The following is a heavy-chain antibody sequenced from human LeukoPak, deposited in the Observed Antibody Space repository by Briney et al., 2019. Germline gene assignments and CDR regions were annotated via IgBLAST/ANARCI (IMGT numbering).Heavy chain of an antibody. CDR1: GFTFSSYA. D-gene: IGHD6-13*01. Sequence: GGSLRLSCAASGFTFSSYAMSWVRQAPGKGLEWVSSISGSGGSTYYADSVKGRFTISRDNAKNSLYLQMNSLRAEDTAVYYCARELSGIAAAFDYWGQGTLVTVSS. V-gene: IGHV3-23*01. CDR2: ISGSGGST. J-gene: IGHJ4*02. CDR3: ARELSGIAAAFDY.